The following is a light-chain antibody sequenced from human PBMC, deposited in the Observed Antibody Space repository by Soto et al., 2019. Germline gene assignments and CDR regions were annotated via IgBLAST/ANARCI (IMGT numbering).Light chain of an antibody. J-gene: IGKJ2*01. CDR3: QQYNSFPFT. CDR2: DAS. V-gene: IGKV1-5*01. CDR1: QSISGW. Sequence: DIQMTQSPSTLSASVGDRVTLTCRASQSISGWLAWYQQKPGKAPKLLMHDASTLESGVPSRISGSGSGTHFTLVISGLQPDDFATYYCQQYNSFPFTFGQGTKLEIK.